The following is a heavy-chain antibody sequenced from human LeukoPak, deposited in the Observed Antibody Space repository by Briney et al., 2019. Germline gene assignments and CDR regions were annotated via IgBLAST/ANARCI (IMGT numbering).Heavy chain of an antibody. Sequence: GGSLRLSCTVSGFTVSSNSMSWVRQAPGKGLEWVSFICSGGNTHYSDSVKGRFTISRDNSKNTLYLQMNSLRAEDTAVYYCAKDGSRGMAAAFDYWGQGTLVTVSS. CDR3: AKDGSRGMAAAFDY. D-gene: IGHD6-13*01. J-gene: IGHJ4*02. V-gene: IGHV3-53*01. CDR1: GFTVSSNS. CDR2: ICSGGNT.